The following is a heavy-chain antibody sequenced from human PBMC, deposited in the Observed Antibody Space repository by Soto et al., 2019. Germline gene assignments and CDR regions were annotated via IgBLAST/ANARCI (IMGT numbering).Heavy chain of an antibody. V-gene: IGHV1-24*01. CDR3: ERGSVLGGMEV. D-gene: IGHD7-27*01. J-gene: IGHJ6*04. Sequence: ASVKVSCKVSGFSLTELSMHWVRQAPLKGLEWMGGFDPEDGQALYAQKFRDRLTMTEDTSTDTAHMELRSLTSEDRAVCYCERGSVLGGMEVWGKGTTVTLS. CDR2: FDPEDGQA. CDR1: GFSLTELS.